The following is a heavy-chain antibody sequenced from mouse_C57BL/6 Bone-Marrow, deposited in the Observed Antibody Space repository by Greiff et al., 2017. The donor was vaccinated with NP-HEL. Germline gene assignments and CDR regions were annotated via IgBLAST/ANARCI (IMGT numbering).Heavy chain of an antibody. J-gene: IGHJ4*01. CDR1: GYTFTSYW. CDR2: IYPGNSDT. V-gene: IGHV1-5*01. CDR3: TAGYDEGYAMDY. D-gene: IGHD2-2*01. Sequence: EVQLVESGTVLARPGASVKMSCKTSGYTFTSYWMHWVKQRPGPGLEWIGAIYPGNSDTSYNQKFKGKAKLTAVTSASTAYMELSSLTNEDSAVYYCTAGYDEGYAMDYWGQGTSVTVSS.